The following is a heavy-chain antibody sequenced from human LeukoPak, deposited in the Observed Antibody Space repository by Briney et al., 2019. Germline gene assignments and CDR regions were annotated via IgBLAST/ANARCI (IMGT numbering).Heavy chain of an antibody. CDR1: GYTFTSYY. D-gene: IGHD3-22*01. J-gene: IGHJ4*02. CDR2: INPSGGST. CDR3: ARDPAHYDSSGYYDY. V-gene: IGHV1-46*01. Sequence: ASVKVSCKASGYTFTSYYMHWVRQAPGQGLEWMGIINPSGGSTSYAQKFQGRITMTRDTSTSTVYMELSSLRSEDTAVYYCARDPAHYDSSGYYDYWGQGTLVTVSS.